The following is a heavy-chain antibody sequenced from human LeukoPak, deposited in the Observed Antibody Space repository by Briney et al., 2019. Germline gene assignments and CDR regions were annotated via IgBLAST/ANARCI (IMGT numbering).Heavy chain of an antibody. J-gene: IGHJ4*02. D-gene: IGHD6-6*01. CDR3: ARSYSRSLMRLLVY. CDR2: FYYSGST. V-gene: IGHV4-59*01. CDR1: GGSISSYY. Sequence: SETLSLTCTVSGGSISSYYWSWIRQPPGKGLEWIGYFYYSGSTNYNPSLKSRVTISVDKSKNQFSLKLSSVAAADTAVYYCARSYSRSLMRLLVYWGQGTLVTVSS.